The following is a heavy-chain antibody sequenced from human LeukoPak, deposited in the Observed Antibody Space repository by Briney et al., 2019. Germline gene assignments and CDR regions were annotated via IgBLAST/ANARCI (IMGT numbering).Heavy chain of an antibody. Sequence: SVKVSCKAPGGTFSSYAISWVRQAPGQGLEWMGGIIPIFGTANYAQKFQGRVTITADESTSTAYMELSSLRSEDTAVYYCARESITMVRGAISWFDPWGQGTLVTVSS. V-gene: IGHV1-69*13. CDR2: IIPIFGTA. CDR1: GGTFSSYA. J-gene: IGHJ5*02. D-gene: IGHD3-10*01. CDR3: ARESITMVRGAISWFDP.